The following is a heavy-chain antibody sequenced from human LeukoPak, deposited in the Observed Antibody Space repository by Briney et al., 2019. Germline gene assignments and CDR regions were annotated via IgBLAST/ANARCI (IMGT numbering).Heavy chain of an antibody. CDR2: ISWNSGSI. V-gene: IGHV3-9*01. CDR1: GFTFDDYA. Sequence: GRSLRLSCAASGFTFDDYAMHWVRQAPGKGLEWVSGISWNSGSIGYADSVKGRFTISRDNAKNSLYLQMNSLRAEDTALYYCAKAQGLGMDVWGQGTTVTVSS. D-gene: IGHD2-21*01. CDR3: AKAQGLGMDV. J-gene: IGHJ6*02.